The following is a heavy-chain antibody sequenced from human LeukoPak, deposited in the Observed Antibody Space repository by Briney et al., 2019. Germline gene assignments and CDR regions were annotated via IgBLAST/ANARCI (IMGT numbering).Heavy chain of an antibody. CDR1: GGSISSGSYY. J-gene: IGHJ6*03. Sequence: PSETLSLTCTVSGGSISSGSYYWSWIRQPAGKGLEWIGRIYTSGSTNYNPSLKSRVTISVDTSKNQFSLKLSSVTAADTAVYYCARGQGYSTGPGRYYYYMDVWGKGTTATVSS. D-gene: IGHD6-19*01. CDR3: ARGQGYSTGPGRYYYYMDV. V-gene: IGHV4-61*02. CDR2: IYTSGST.